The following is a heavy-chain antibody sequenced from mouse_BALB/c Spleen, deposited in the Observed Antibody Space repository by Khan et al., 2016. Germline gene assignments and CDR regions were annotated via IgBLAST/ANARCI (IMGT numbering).Heavy chain of an antibody. CDR1: GYSITSDYA. Sequence: EVQLQESGPGPVKPSQSLSLTCTVTGYSITSDYAWNWIRQFPGNKLEWMGYISYSGSTSYNPSLKSRISITRDTSKNQFFLQLNSVTTEDTATYYCARNGNRYERTWFAYWGQGTLVTVSA. J-gene: IGHJ3*01. D-gene: IGHD2-14*01. V-gene: IGHV3-2*02. CDR2: ISYSGST. CDR3: ARNGNRYERTWFAY.